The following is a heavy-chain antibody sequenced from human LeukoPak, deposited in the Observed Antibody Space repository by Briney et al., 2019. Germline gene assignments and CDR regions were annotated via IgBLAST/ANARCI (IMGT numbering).Heavy chain of an antibody. CDR1: GYTFTSYY. CDR3: ARSEKDYDSSGDLDY. D-gene: IGHD3-22*01. V-gene: IGHV1-46*01. CDR2: INPSGGST. Sequence: ASVKVSCKASGYTFTSYYMHWVRQAPGRGLEWMGIINPSGGSTSYAQKFQGRVTMTRDTSTSTVYMELSSLRSEDTAVYYCARSEKDYDSSGDLDYWGQGTLVTVSS. J-gene: IGHJ4*02.